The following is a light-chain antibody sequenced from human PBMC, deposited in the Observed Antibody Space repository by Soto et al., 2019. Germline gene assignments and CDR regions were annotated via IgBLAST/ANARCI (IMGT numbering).Light chain of an antibody. J-gene: IGKJ1*01. V-gene: IGKV3-15*01. CDR2: GAS. CDR3: QQYNNWPGT. CDR1: QSVSSS. Sequence: EIVLTQSPGTLSLSPGERATLSCRASQSVSSSLAWYQQKPGRSPRLLIYGASTRATGIPARLSGSGSGTEFTLTISSLQSEDVAVYYCQQYNNWPGTFGQGTKVDIK.